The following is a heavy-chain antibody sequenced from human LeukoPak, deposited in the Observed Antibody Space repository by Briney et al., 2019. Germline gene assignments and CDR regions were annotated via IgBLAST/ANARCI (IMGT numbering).Heavy chain of an antibody. Sequence: PSETLSLTCTVSGGSISSYYWSWIRQPAGKGLEWIGRVYFSGSTKYNPSLESRVTMSVDTSKNQFSLRLRSVTAADTAVYYCARDRVVRGLTPFGMDVWGQGTTVTVSS. CDR2: VYFSGST. J-gene: IGHJ6*02. CDR1: GGSISSYY. D-gene: IGHD3-10*01. V-gene: IGHV4-4*07. CDR3: ARDRVVRGLTPFGMDV.